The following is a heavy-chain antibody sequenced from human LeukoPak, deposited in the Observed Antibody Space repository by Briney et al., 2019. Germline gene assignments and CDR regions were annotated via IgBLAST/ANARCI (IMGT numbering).Heavy chain of an antibody. J-gene: IGHJ4*02. Sequence: SVKVSCKASGGTFSSYAISWVRQASGQGLEWMGGIIPIFGTANYAQKFQGRVTITADESTSTAYMELSSLRSEDTAVYYCARDLGRIAAASSFDYWGQGTLVTVSS. CDR1: GGTFSSYA. D-gene: IGHD6-13*01. CDR3: ARDLGRIAAASSFDY. V-gene: IGHV1-69*13. CDR2: IIPIFGTA.